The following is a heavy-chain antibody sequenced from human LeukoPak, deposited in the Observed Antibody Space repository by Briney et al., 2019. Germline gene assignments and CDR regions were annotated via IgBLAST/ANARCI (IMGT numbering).Heavy chain of an antibody. V-gene: IGHV2-5*02. CDR3: AHTGGAFDI. Sequence: SGPTLVKPTQTLTLTCTFSGFSLSPSGGGVGGIRQPPGKALEWLALIYWDDDKRYSPSLQSRLTITKDTAKNQVVLTMTNMDPVDTATYYCAHTGGAFDIWGEGTMVTVSS. J-gene: IGHJ3*02. CDR2: IYWDDDK. D-gene: IGHD1-14*01. CDR1: GFSLSPSGGG.